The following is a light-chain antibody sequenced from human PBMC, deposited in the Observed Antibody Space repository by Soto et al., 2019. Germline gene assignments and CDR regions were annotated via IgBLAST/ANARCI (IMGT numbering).Light chain of an antibody. Sequence: EIVLTQSPGTLSLSPGERATLSCRASQSVSSSYLAWYQQKPGQAPRLLIYGASGRATGIPDRFSGSGSGTDFTLTISSLEPEDFAVYYCQQSGSSPPYTFGRGTKLEIK. V-gene: IGKV3-20*01. CDR1: QSVSSSY. CDR2: GAS. CDR3: QQSGSSPPYT. J-gene: IGKJ2*01.